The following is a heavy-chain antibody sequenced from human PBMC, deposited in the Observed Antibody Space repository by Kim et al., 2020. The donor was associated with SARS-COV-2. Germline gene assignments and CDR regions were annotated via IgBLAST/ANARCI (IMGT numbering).Heavy chain of an antibody. Sequence: GESLKISCKGSGYSFTSYWIGWVRQMPGKGLEWMGITYPGDSDTRYSPSFQGQVTISADKSISTAYLQWSSLKASDTAMYYCARHIPPGYCTGGSCYGYFQHWGQGTLVTVSS. J-gene: IGHJ1*01. CDR2: TYPGDSDT. V-gene: IGHV5-51*01. CDR3: ARHIPPGYCTGGSCYGYFQH. D-gene: IGHD2-15*01. CDR1: GYSFTSYW.